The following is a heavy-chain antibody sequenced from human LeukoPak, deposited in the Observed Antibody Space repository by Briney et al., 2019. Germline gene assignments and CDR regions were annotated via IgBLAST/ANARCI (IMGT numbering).Heavy chain of an antibody. CDR2: ISSSSSTI. Sequence: PGGSLRLSCAASGFTFSSYSMNWVRQAPGKGLEWVSYISSSSSTIYYADSVKGRFTISRDNAKNSLYLQMNSLRAEDTAVYYCATEPSLTQTLVFIPIWGQGTMVTVSS. V-gene: IGHV3-48*04. D-gene: IGHD2-21*01. CDR1: GFTFSSYS. J-gene: IGHJ3*02. CDR3: ATEPSLTQTLVFIPI.